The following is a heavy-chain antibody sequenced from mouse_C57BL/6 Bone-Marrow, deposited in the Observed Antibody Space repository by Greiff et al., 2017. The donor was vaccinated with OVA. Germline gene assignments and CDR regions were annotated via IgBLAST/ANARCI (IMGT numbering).Heavy chain of an antibody. CDR2: IYPGDGDT. CDR1: GYAFSSYW. D-gene: IGHD1-1*01. Sequence: QVQLQQSGAELVKPGASVKISCKASGYAFSSYWMNWVKQRPGKGLEWIGQIYPGDGDTTYNGKFKGKATLTADKSSSTAYMQLSSLTSEDSAVYFCAVYYGSRYRGYFDYWGQGTTLTVSS. CDR3: AVYYGSRYRGYFDY. V-gene: IGHV1-80*01. J-gene: IGHJ2*01.